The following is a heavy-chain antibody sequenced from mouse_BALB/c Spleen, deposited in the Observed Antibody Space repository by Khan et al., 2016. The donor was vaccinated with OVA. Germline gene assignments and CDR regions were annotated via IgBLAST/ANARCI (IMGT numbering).Heavy chain of an antibody. J-gene: IGHJ3*01. V-gene: IGHV1S135*01. Sequence: VQLQQSGPELMKPGASVKISCKASGYSFTSYYIHWVKQSHGKSLEWIGYIDPFNGGTSYNPNFKGKATLTVDKSSSTAYMHLSSLTSDDSSVYYCARHGYVAWFAYWVQGTLVTGSA. CDR2: IDPFNGGT. CDR3: ARHGYVAWFAY. CDR1: GYSFTSYY. D-gene: IGHD2-2*01.